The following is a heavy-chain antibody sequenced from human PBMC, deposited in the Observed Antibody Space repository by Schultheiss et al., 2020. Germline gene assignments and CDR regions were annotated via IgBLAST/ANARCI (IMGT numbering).Heavy chain of an antibody. D-gene: IGHD2-21*02. CDR2: IYSGGST. CDR3: AVSKAYCGGDCYPNWFDP. CDR1: GFTFSSYA. J-gene: IGHJ5*02. Sequence: GGSLRLSCAASGFTFSSYAMSWVRQAPGKGLEWVSVIYSGGSTYYADSVKGRFTISRDNSKNTLYLQMNSLRAEDTAVYYCAVSKAYCGGDCYPNWFDPWGQGTLVTVSS. V-gene: IGHV3-66*01.